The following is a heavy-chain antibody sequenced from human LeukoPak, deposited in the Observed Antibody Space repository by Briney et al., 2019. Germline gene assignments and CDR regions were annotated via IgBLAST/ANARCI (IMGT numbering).Heavy chain of an antibody. D-gene: IGHD5-18*01. Sequence: GASLRLSCAASGFIFRNYAMSWVRQAPGKGLEWVSGTSGSGGTTYYADSVKGRFTISRDNSQNTLYLQMNSLRADDTAVYYCAKMDARTTAMRGMDVWGQGTTVTVSS. CDR1: GFIFRNYA. CDR3: AKMDARTTAMRGMDV. J-gene: IGHJ6*02. CDR2: TSGSGGTT. V-gene: IGHV3-23*01.